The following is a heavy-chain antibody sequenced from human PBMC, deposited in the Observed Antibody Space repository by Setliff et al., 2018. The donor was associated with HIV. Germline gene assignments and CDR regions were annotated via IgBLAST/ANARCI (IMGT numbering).Heavy chain of an antibody. J-gene: IGHJ3*02. CDR1: GFTFDDYG. Sequence: PGGSLRLSCAASGFTFDDYGMSWVRQAPGKGLEWVSGINWNGGSTGYADSVKGRFTISRDNAKNSLYLQMNSLRAEDTALYYCARDGRGTMVRGVWDIWGQGTMVTVSS. CDR3: ARDGRGTMVRGVWDI. CDR2: INWNGGST. D-gene: IGHD3-10*01. V-gene: IGHV3-20*04.